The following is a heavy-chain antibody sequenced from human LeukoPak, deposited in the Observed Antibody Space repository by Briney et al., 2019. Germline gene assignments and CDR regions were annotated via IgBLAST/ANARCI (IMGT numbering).Heavy chain of an antibody. CDR1: GFTFSDYG. V-gene: IGHV3-30*02. Sequence: GGSLRLSCVAAGFTFSDYGMHWVRQAPGKGLEWVAFIRYDGTKKYYADSVKGRFTISRDDSKNSVYLQMYSLRPEDTAVYYCAKASGRSAYGLDYWGQGTLVTVFS. CDR3: AKASGRSAYGLDY. J-gene: IGHJ4*02. CDR2: IRYDGTKK. D-gene: IGHD3-16*01.